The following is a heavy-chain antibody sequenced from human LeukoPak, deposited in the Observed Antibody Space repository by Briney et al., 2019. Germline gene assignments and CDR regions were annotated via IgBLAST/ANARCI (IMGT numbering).Heavy chain of an antibody. J-gene: IGHJ4*02. Sequence: SETLSLTCFVSGDSISTDRYYWAWFRQPPGKAPEWIGAIFYRGTTYYTPSLESRVTIYIDTSKNHFALRLTSVTAADTAVYYCARTTGYSRDWGQGRLVTVSA. V-gene: IGHV4-39*02. CDR1: GDSISTDRYY. CDR3: ARTTGYSRD. D-gene: IGHD3-22*01. CDR2: IFYRGTT.